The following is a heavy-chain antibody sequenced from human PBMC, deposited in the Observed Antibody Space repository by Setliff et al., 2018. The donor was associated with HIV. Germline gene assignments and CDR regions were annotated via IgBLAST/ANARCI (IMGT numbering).Heavy chain of an antibody. J-gene: IGHJ4*02. Sequence: PSETLSLTCAVYGGSFSDNYWSWIRQSPGKGLEWIGEINHSGRTKYSPSLRSRVSISVDTSKKQFSLKLRSVTAADTAVYYCARRRDGYNSAPWRNDYWGQGTLVTVSS. V-gene: IGHV4-34*01. D-gene: IGHD5-12*01. CDR3: ARRRDGYNSAPWRNDY. CDR1: GGSFSDNY. CDR2: INHSGRT.